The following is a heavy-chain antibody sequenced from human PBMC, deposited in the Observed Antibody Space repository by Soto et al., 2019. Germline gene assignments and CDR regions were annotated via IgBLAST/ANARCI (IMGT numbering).Heavy chain of an antibody. J-gene: IGHJ6*02. CDR2: ISGSGGST. CDR3: ARCSLVVVPAAISRGPRGYYYGMDV. V-gene: IGHV3-23*01. CDR1: GFTFSSYA. Sequence: GGSLRLSCAASGFTFSSYAMSWVRQAPGKGLEWVSAISGSGGSTYYADSVKGRFTISRDNSKNTLYLQMNSLRAEDTAVYYCARCSLVVVPAAISRGPRGYYYGMDVWGQGTTVTVSS. D-gene: IGHD2-2*02.